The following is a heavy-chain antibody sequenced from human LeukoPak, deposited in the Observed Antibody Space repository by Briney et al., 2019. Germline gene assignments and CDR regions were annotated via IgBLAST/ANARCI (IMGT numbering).Heavy chain of an antibody. CDR1: GYTFTSYG. CDR2: ISAYNGNT. V-gene: IGHV1-18*01. J-gene: IGHJ4*02. D-gene: IGHD3-10*02. CDR3: ASTSPVRGVTPFDY. Sequence: ASVKVSCKASGYTFTSYGISWVRQAPGQGLEWMGWISAYNGNTNYAQKLQGRVTMTTDTSTSTAYMELRSLRSDDTAVYYCASTSPVRGVTPFDYWGQGTLVTVSS.